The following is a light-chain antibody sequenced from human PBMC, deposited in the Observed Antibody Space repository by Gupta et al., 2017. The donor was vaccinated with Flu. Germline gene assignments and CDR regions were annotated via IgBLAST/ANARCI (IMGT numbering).Light chain of an antibody. V-gene: IGKV1-17*01. CDR3: LQHNSYPLT. CDR1: QDIRND. Sequence: PSSLSASVGDRVTITCRASQDIRNDLGWYQQKSGKAPKRLIYAASSLPSGVPSRFSGSGSGTEFTLTINSLQPEDFATYYCLQHNSYPLTFGQGTXLEIK. CDR2: AAS. J-gene: IGKJ5*01.